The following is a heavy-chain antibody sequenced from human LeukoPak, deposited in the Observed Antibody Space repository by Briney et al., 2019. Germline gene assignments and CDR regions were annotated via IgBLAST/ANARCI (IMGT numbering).Heavy chain of an antibody. J-gene: IGHJ4*02. CDR1: GYTFISYG. CDR3: ARGQAVAGTPYYFDY. V-gene: IGHV1-18*01. D-gene: IGHD6-19*01. Sequence: ASVKVSCKASGYTFISYGISWVRQAPGQGLEWMGWISAYSGNTNYAQKLQGRVTMTTDTSTSTAYMELRSLRSDDTAVYYCARGQAVAGTPYYFDYWGQGTLVTVSS. CDR2: ISAYSGNT.